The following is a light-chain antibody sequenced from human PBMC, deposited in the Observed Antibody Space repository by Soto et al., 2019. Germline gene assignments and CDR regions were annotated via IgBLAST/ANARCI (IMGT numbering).Light chain of an antibody. CDR3: QQYYSYPRT. CDR2: AAP. Sequence: AIRMTQSPSSFSASTGDRVTITCRASQGISSYLAWYQQKPGKAPKLLIYAAPTLQSGVPSRFSGSGSGTDFTLTISCLQSEDFATYYCQQYYSYPRTFGPGTKVDIK. CDR1: QGISSY. J-gene: IGKJ3*01. V-gene: IGKV1-8*01.